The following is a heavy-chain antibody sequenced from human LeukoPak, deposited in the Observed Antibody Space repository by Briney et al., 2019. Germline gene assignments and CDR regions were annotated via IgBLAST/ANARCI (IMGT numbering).Heavy chain of an antibody. CDR3: ANGASVTTSSLDI. D-gene: IGHD4-17*01. CDR2: ISSRGTTI. J-gene: IGHJ3*02. V-gene: IGHV3-11*04. Sequence: PGGSLRLSCAASGFSFSDYYVSWIRQAPGKGLECVSYISSRGTTIYYADSVKGRFTISRDSSKNTLYLQMNSLRAEDTAVYYCANGASVTTSSLDIWGQGTMVTVSS. CDR1: GFSFSDYY.